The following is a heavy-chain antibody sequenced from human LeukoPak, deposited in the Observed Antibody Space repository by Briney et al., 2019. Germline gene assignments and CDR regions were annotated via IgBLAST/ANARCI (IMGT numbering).Heavy chain of an antibody. CDR2: INPSGGST. V-gene: IGHV1-46*01. Sequence: ASVKVSCKASGYTFTSYYMHWVRQAPGQGLEWMGIINPSGGSTSHAQKFQGRVTMTRDTSASTVYMELTSLRSEDTAVYYCGKSAPSGFDPWGQGTLVTVSS. CDR1: GYTFTSYY. J-gene: IGHJ5*02. CDR3: GKSAPSGFDP.